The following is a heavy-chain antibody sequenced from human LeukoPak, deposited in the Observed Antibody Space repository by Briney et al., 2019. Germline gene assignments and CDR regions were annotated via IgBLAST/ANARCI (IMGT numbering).Heavy chain of an antibody. D-gene: IGHD6-13*01. V-gene: IGHV4-39*01. CDR1: GGSITSSSYY. CDR2: IYYSGNT. J-gene: IGHJ4*02. Sequence: SETLSLTCTVSGGSITSSSYYWGWLRQPPGKGLEWVGSIYYSGNTYYNPSLKRRVTISVDTSKNQFSLKLSSVTAADTAVYYCARHFNSIAGTVDYWGQGTLVTVSS. CDR3: ARHFNSIAGTVDY.